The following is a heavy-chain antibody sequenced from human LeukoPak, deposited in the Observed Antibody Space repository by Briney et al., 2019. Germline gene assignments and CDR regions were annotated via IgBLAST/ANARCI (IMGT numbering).Heavy chain of an antibody. CDR1: GFTFSSYR. Sequence: GGSLRLSCAAPGFTFSSYRMNWVRQGPGKGLEWVSSIISIRGYIYYADSVKGRVTISRDNAKNSLYLQMNSLRAEDTAVYYCARDNDFWSGYFPPFCYWGQGTLVTVSS. D-gene: IGHD3-3*01. CDR3: ARDNDFWSGYFPPFCY. CDR2: IISIRGYI. V-gene: IGHV3-21*01. J-gene: IGHJ4*02.